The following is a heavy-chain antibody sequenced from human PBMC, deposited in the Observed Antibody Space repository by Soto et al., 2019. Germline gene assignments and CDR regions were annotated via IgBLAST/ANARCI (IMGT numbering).Heavy chain of an antibody. CDR3: ARLGHARYYFDS. J-gene: IGHJ4*02. V-gene: IGHV1-3*01. CDR2: INAGNGNT. Sequence: GASVKVSCKASGYTFISSAIHWVRQAPGQRLEWMGWINAGNGNTKYSQKFQGRVTITRDTSASTAYMELTSLRSEDTAVYYCARLGHARYYFDSWGQGTLLTVS. CDR1: GYTFISSA. D-gene: IGHD3-16*01.